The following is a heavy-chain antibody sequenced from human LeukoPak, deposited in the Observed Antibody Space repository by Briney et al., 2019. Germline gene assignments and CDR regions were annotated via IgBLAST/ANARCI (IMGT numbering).Heavy chain of an antibody. Sequence: SETLSLTCTVSGGSIRGYYWSWIRQPPGRGLEWIGYISYNGGTNYNPALKSRLSISVDTSKNQFSLNLNSVTAADTAVYFCARAAHYATWDFDYWGQGTLVTVSS. CDR1: GGSIRGYY. CDR3: ARAAHYATWDFDY. J-gene: IGHJ4*02. D-gene: IGHD2-2*01. V-gene: IGHV4-59*01. CDR2: ISYNGGT.